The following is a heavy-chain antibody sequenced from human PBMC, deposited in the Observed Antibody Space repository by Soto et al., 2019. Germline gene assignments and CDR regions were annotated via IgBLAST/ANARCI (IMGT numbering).Heavy chain of an antibody. CDR1: GGSFSGYY. V-gene: IGHV4-34*01. Sequence: PSETLSLTCAVYGGSFSGYYWNWIRQPPGKGLEWIGEINHSGSTNYNPSLKSRVTISVDTSKNQFSLKLSSVTAADTAVYYCARSDGRYWGQGTLVTVS. CDR3: ARSDGRY. CDR2: INHSGST. J-gene: IGHJ4*02.